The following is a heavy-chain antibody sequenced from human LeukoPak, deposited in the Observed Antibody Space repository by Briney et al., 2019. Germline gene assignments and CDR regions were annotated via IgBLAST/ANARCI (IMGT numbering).Heavy chain of an antibody. J-gene: IGHJ6*03. CDR2: IYSSGQS. D-gene: IGHD3-16*01. CDR3: ARAPVSTAYLHYYSMDV. Sequence: SETLSLTCAVSGGSITSTTDSWAWIRQSPGKGLEWIGSIYSSGQSYYKVSLGSRVTMSVDTSKDLFSLKLTSVTAADTAVYYCARAPVSTAYLHYYSMDVWGKGTMVTVSS. V-gene: IGHV4-39*07. CDR1: GGSITSTTDS.